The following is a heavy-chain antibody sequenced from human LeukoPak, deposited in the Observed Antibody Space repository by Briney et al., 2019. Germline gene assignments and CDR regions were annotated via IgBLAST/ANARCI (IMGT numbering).Heavy chain of an antibody. CDR2: ISAYNGNT. CDR3: ARDIIDAERMVRGVPGDY. V-gene: IGHV1-18*01. J-gene: IGHJ4*02. CDR1: GYTFTSYG. Sequence: GASVKVSCKASGYTFTSYGISWVRQAPGQGLEWMGWISAYNGNTNYAQKLQGRVTMTTDTSTSTAYMELRSLRSDDTAVYYCARDIIDAERMVRGVPGDYWGQGTLVTVSS. D-gene: IGHD3-10*01.